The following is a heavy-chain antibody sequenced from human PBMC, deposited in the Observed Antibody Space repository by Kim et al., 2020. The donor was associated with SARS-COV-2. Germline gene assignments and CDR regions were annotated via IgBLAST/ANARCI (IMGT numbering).Heavy chain of an antibody. CDR3: ARVGEYCGGCDAFDI. CDR1: GFTFSSYE. D-gene: IGHD2-21*01. V-gene: IGHV3-48*03. J-gene: IGHJ3*02. CDR2: ISSSGSTI. Sequence: GGSLRLSCAASGFTFSSYEMNWVRQAPGKGLEWVSYISSSGSTIYYADSVKGRFTISRDNAKNSLYLQMNSLRAEDTVVYYCARVGEYCGGCDAFDIWGQGTMVTVSS.